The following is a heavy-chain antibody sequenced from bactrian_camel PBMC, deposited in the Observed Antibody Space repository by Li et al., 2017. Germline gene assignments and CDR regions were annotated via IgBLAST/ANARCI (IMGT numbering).Heavy chain of an antibody. CDR2: IHYGGTRT. Sequence: DVQLVESGGGSVQAGGSLTLSCTASGFRWSDNSMAWFRQSPGKEREGVAAIHYGGTRTYYGDSVKGRFSISQESASNTLYLQMNSLQPEDTAVYYCAAEVFGALMDCAYNYWGQGTQVTVS. CDR1: GFRWSDNS. J-gene: IGHJ4*01. V-gene: IGHV3S31*01. CDR3: AAEVFGALMDCAYNY.